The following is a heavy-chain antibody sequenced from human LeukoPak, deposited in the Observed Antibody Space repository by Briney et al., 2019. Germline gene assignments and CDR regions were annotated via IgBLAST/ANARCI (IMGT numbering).Heavy chain of an antibody. CDR2: INSDRSST. CDR1: GFTFSSYW. Sequence: GGSLRLSCAASGFTFSSYWMHWVRQAPGKGLVWVSRINSDRSSTSYADSVKGRFTISRDNANNTLYLQMNSLRAEDTAVYYCARDPIVVDSYFDYWGQGTLVTVSS. D-gene: IGHD3-22*01. CDR3: ARDPIVVDSYFDY. V-gene: IGHV3-74*01. J-gene: IGHJ4*02.